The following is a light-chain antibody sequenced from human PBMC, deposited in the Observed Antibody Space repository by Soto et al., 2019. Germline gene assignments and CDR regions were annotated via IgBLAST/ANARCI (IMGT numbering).Light chain of an antibody. CDR3: QQSYSPGLT. J-gene: IGKJ4*01. Sequence: DIPMTQSPSSLSASVGDRVSITCRASQSISSYLNWYQQKPGKAPKLLIYAASSLQSGVPSRFSGSGSGTDFTLTISSLQPEDFATYYCQQSYSPGLTFGGGTKVEIK. V-gene: IGKV1-39*01. CDR2: AAS. CDR1: QSISSY.